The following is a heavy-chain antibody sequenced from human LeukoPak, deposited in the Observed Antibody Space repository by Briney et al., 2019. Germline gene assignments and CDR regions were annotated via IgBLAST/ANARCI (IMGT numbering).Heavy chain of an antibody. J-gene: IGHJ6*02. Sequence: GTSLRLSCAASEFTFSSYDMHWVRQAPGRGLEWVAVISYDGGNKYYADSVKGRFTISRDNSKNTLYLQMNSLRAEDTALYYCARDLHYYVAMDVWGQGTTVTVSS. V-gene: IGHV3-30-3*01. CDR1: EFTFSSYD. CDR2: ISYDGGNK. D-gene: IGHD3-10*02. CDR3: ARDLHYYVAMDV.